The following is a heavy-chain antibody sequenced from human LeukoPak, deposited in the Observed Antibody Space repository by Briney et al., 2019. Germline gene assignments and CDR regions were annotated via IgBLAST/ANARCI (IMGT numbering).Heavy chain of an antibody. CDR2: INHSGST. CDR1: GGSFSGYY. Sequence: PSETLSLTCAVYGGSFSGYYWSWIRQPPGKGLEWIGEINHSGSTNYNPSLKSRVTISVDTSKNQFSLKLSSVTAADTAVYYCARSRSGPRAGWFDPWGQGTLVTVSS. J-gene: IGHJ5*02. D-gene: IGHD2-15*01. CDR3: ARSRSGPRAGWFDP. V-gene: IGHV4-34*01.